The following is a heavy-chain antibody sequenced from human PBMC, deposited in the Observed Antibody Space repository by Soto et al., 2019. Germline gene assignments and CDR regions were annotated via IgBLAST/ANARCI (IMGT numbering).Heavy chain of an antibody. D-gene: IGHD5-12*01. Sequence: GESLKSSCRGSGYSFTSYWIGWVRQMPGKGLDWMGIIYPGDSDTRYSPSFQGQVTISADKSIRAAYLQGSSLNASDTAMYYCARVRASIYNWFDPWGQGPLVTVSS. CDR2: IYPGDSDT. CDR1: GYSFTSYW. J-gene: IGHJ5*02. CDR3: ARVRASIYNWFDP. V-gene: IGHV5-51*01.